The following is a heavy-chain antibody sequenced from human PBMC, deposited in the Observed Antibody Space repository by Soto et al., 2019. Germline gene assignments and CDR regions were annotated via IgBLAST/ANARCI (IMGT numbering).Heavy chain of an antibody. Sequence: QVQLVQSGAEVKKPGSSVKVSCKASGGTFSSYTISWVRQAPGQGLEWMGRIIPILGIANYAQKFQGRVTITADKSTSTAYMELSSLRSEDTAVYYCAREGDCSGGSCYSPRCGWGQGTLVTVSS. J-gene: IGHJ4*02. CDR3: AREGDCSGGSCYSPRCG. CDR2: IIPILGIA. CDR1: GGTFSSYT. V-gene: IGHV1-69*08. D-gene: IGHD2-15*01.